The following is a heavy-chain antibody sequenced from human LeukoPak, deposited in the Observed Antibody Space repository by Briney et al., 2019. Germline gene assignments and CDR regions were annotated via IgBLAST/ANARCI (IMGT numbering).Heavy chain of an antibody. CDR3: ARVRPPLVVPALHYYYYMDV. CDR2: IIPILGTA. D-gene: IGHD2-2*01. CDR1: GGTFSSYA. J-gene: IGHJ6*03. Sequence: ASVKVSCKASGGTFSSYAISWVRQAPGQGLEWMGGIIPILGTANYAQKFQGRVTMTTDESTSTAYMELSSLRSEDTAVYYCARVRPPLVVPALHYYYYMDVWGKGTTVTVSS. V-gene: IGHV1-69*05.